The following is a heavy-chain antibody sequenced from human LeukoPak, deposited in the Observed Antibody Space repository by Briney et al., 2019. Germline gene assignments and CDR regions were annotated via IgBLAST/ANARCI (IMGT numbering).Heavy chain of an antibody. J-gene: IGHJ4*02. D-gene: IGHD3-10*01. CDR3: ATPLGPSYGSGSAFDY. CDR2: INPNSGGT. CDR1: GYTFTCYY. Sequence: ASVKVSCKASGYTFTCYYMHWVRQAPGQGLERKGCINPNSGGTNYAQKFQGRVSMTRDTCISTAYMELSRVRSDDTAAYYCATPLGPSYGSGSAFDYWGQGTLVTVSS. V-gene: IGHV1-2*02.